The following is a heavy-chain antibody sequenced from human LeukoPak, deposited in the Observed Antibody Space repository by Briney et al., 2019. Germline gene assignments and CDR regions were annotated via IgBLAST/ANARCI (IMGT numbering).Heavy chain of an antibody. CDR3: ARVSDRDYGDGY. CDR1: GGTFSSYA. Sequence: SVKVSCKASGGTFSSYAISWVRQAPGRGLEWMGRIIPILGIANYAQKFQGRVTITADKSTSTAYMELSSLRSEDTAVYYCARVSDRDYGDGYWGQGTLVAVSS. J-gene: IGHJ4*02. D-gene: IGHD4-17*01. V-gene: IGHV1-69*04. CDR2: IIPILGIA.